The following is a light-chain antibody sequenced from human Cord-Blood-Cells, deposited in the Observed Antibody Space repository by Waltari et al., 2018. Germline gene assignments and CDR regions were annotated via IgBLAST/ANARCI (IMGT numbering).Light chain of an antibody. CDR3: QQSYSTRWT. CDR2: AAS. CDR1: QSLSSY. Sequence: DIQMTQSPSSLSASVGDRVTITCRASQSLSSYLNWYQQKPGKAPKLLIYAASSLQSGVPSRFSGRGSGTDFTLTISSLQPEDFATYYCQQSYSTRWTFGQGTKVEIK. V-gene: IGKV1-39*01. J-gene: IGKJ1*01.